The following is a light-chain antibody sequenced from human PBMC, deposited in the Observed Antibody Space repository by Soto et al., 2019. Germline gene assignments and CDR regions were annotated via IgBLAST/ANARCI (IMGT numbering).Light chain of an antibody. CDR1: SSDVGGYDY. CDR3: SSYAGSNTYVL. J-gene: IGLJ2*01. Sequence: SALTQPASVSGSPGQSITISCTGTSSDVGGYDYVSWYQQHPGKAPKLMIYEVSNRPSGVSNRFSASKSGNTASLTISGLQAEDEADYYCSSYAGSNTYVLFGGGTKVTVL. V-gene: IGLV2-14*01. CDR2: EVS.